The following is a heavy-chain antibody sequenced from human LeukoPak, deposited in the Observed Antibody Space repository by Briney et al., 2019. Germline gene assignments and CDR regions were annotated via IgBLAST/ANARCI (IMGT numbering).Heavy chain of an antibody. V-gene: IGHV4-34*01. Sequence: KPSETLSLTCALYGGSFSGYYGTWIRQPPGKGLEGIGQINHGGSTNYNPSLKSRVTISLDTSKNQFSLKLTSVTAADTAVYYCARSPWWTAINYYMDVWGRGTTVTVSS. CDR1: GGSFSGYY. D-gene: IGHD2-21*02. CDR3: ARSPWWTAINYYMDV. CDR2: INHGGST. J-gene: IGHJ6*03.